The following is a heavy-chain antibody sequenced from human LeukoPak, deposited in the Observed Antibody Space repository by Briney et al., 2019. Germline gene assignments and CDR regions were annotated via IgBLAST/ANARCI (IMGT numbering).Heavy chain of an antibody. J-gene: IGHJ3*02. Sequence: SETLSLSCAVYGGSFSDYYWSWIRQPPGKGLEWIGEINHSGSTNYNPSLKSRVTISVDTSKNQFSLKLSSVTAADTAVYYCAREYCSGGSCWGGAFDIWGQGTMVTVSS. CDR2: INHSGST. CDR1: GGSFSDYY. V-gene: IGHV4-34*01. D-gene: IGHD2-15*01. CDR3: AREYCSGGSCWGGAFDI.